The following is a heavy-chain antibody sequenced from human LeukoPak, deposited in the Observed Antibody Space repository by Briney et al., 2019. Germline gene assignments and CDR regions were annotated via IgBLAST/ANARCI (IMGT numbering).Heavy chain of an antibody. J-gene: IGHJ4*02. D-gene: IGHD3-22*01. Sequence: GGSLRLSCAASGFTFSSYAMSWVRQAPGKGLGGVSAISGSGGSTYYADSVKGRFTISRDNSKNTLYLQMNSLRAEDTAVYYCAKLPYYYYYDSSGYPIYFDYWGQGTLDTVSS. CDR1: GFTFSSYA. CDR3: AKLPYYYYYDSSGYPIYFDY. V-gene: IGHV3-23*01. CDR2: ISGSGGST.